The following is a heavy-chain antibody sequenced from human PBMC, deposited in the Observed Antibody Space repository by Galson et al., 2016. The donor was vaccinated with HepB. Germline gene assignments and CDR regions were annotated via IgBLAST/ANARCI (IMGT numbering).Heavy chain of an antibody. D-gene: IGHD6-19*01. CDR2: IKQDGSEQ. J-gene: IGHJ4*02. Sequence: SLRLSCAASGFSFSGLWMNWVRQTPGKGLEWVAIIKQDGSEQKYVDSVKGRFTISRDNAKNSEYLQMNSLRGEDTAVYYCVGGAGWLPDYWGQGTLVTVSS. CDR1: GFSFSGLW. V-gene: IGHV3-7*03. CDR3: VGGAGWLPDY.